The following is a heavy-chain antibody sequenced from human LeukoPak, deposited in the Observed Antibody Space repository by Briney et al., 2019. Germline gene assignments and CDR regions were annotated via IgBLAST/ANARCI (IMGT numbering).Heavy chain of an antibody. Sequence: ASVKVSCKASGYTFTSYGISWVRQAPGQGLEWMGWISAYNGNTNYAQKLQGRVTMTTDTSTSTAYMELRSLRSDDTAVYYCARDTPVHGGNPRRFDPWGQGTLVTVSS. V-gene: IGHV1-18*01. CDR3: ARDTPVHGGNPRRFDP. CDR1: GYTFTSYG. J-gene: IGHJ5*02. CDR2: ISAYNGNT. D-gene: IGHD4-23*01.